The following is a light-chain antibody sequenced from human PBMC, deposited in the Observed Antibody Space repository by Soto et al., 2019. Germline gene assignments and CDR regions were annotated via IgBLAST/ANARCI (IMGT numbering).Light chain of an antibody. V-gene: IGKV3-20*01. Sequence: EIVLTQSPGTLSLSPGERATLSCRASQSVGSTYLAWYQQKLGQPPRLLIYGSSTRASAIPDRFSGSGSGTDFTLHIIRLEPEDFAGYYCQQYGSSVWTFGQGTKVDI. CDR3: QQYGSSVWT. CDR1: QSVGSTY. CDR2: GSS. J-gene: IGKJ1*01.